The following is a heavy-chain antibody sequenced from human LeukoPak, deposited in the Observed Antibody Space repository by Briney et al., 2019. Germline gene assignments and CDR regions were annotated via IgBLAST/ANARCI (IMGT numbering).Heavy chain of an antibody. V-gene: IGHV1-8*01. Sequence: GASVKVSCKTSGYTFINYDINWIRQAPGQGPEWLGWVSANSGNTGYAQKFQGRVTMTRTTSISTAFMELSRLTFEDTAVYYCVRTPPKGDIDYWGQGTLVTVSS. J-gene: IGHJ4*02. D-gene: IGHD2-21*02. CDR3: VRTPPKGDIDY. CDR2: VSANSGNT. CDR1: GYTFINYD.